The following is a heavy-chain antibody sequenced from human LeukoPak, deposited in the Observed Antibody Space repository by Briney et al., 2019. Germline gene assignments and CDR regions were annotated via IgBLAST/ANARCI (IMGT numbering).Heavy chain of an antibody. Sequence: ASVKVSYKASGYTFTGYYMHWVRQAPGQGLEWMGWINPNSGGTNYAQKFQGRVTMTRDTSISTAYMELSRLRSDDTAVYYCANYCSGGSCYSGNAFDIWGQGTMVTVSS. CDR2: INPNSGGT. CDR1: GYTFTGYY. CDR3: ANYCSGGSCYSGNAFDI. J-gene: IGHJ3*02. V-gene: IGHV1-2*02. D-gene: IGHD2-15*01.